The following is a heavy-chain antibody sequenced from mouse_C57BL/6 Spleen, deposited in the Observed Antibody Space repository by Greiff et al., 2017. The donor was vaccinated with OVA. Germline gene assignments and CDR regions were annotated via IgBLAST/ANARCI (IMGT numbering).Heavy chain of an antibody. Sequence: EVQLVESGPELVKPGASVKISCKASGYSFTGYYMNWVKQSPEKSLEWIGEINPSTGGTTYNQKFKAKATLTVDKSSSTAYMQLKSLTSEDSAVYYCAKGLLPNYWGQGTTLTVSS. D-gene: IGHD2-10*01. CDR1: GYSFTGYY. V-gene: IGHV1-42*01. J-gene: IGHJ2*01. CDR2: INPSTGGT. CDR3: AKGLLPNY.